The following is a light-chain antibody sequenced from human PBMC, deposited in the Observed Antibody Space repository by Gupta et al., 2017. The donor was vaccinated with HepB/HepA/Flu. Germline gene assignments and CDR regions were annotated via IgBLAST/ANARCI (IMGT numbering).Light chain of an antibody. J-gene: IGKJ1*01. CDR3: QKYNSVPWT. CDR1: QDISNS. Sequence: DMQMTQSPSSLSASVGDRVTITCRARQDISNSLAWYQVVPGKVPKLLIYAASTLQSGVPSRFSGSGSGTDCTLTISSLQPEDVATYYCQKYNSVPWTFGQGTKVEIK. V-gene: IGKV1-27*01. CDR2: AAS.